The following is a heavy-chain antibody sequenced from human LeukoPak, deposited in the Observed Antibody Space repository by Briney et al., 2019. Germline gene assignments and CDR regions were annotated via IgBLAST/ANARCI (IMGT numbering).Heavy chain of an antibody. Sequence: ALVKVSCKASGYTFTSYGISWVRQAPGQGLEWMGWINPNSGGTNYAQKFQGRVTMTRDTSISTAYMELSRLRSDDTAVYYCARFLPQKWELPGKWFDPWGQGTLVTVSS. V-gene: IGHV1-2*02. CDR3: ARFLPQKWELPGKWFDP. CDR2: INPNSGGT. CDR1: GYTFTSYG. J-gene: IGHJ5*02. D-gene: IGHD1-26*01.